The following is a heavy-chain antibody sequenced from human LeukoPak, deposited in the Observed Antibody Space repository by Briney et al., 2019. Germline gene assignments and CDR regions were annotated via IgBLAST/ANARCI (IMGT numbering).Heavy chain of an antibody. CDR2: IYSGGST. J-gene: IGHJ4*02. D-gene: IGHD3-9*01. CDR1: GFTFSSYA. V-gene: IGHV3-53*01. CDR3: ARFRGWWESYYDILTGYYNGDYFDY. Sequence: PGGSLRLSCAASGFTFSSYAMSWVRQAPGKGLEWVSVIYSGGSTYYADSVKGRFTISRDNSKNTLYLQMNSLRAVDTAVYYCARFRGWWESYYDILTGYYNGDYFDYWGQGTLVTVSS.